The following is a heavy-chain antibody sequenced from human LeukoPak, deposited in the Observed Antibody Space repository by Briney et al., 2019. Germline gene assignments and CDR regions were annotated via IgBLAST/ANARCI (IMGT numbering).Heavy chain of an antibody. J-gene: IGHJ5*02. Sequence: GASVKVSCKASGYTFTGYYMHWVRQAPGQGLEWMGWINPNSGGTNYAQKLQGRVTMTTDTSTGTAYMELRSLRSDDTAVYYCARAGGRIAAARPSNNWFDPWGQGTLVTVSS. D-gene: IGHD6-13*01. CDR3: ARAGGRIAAARPSNNWFDP. CDR1: GYTFTGYY. V-gene: IGHV1-2*02. CDR2: INPNSGGT.